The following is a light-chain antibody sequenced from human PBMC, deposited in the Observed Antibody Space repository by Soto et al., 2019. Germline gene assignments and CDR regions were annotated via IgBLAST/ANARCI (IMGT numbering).Light chain of an antibody. CDR3: QQYGSSPWT. CDR2: GAS. CDR1: QTVRSSY. V-gene: IGKV3-20*01. Sequence: EIVLTQYPGTLSLSPGERATLSCRASQTVRSSYLAWYQQKPGQAPRLLIYGASSRATGIPDRFSGSGSGTDFTLTISILEPEDFAVYYWQQYGSSPWTFGQGTKVEIK. J-gene: IGKJ1*01.